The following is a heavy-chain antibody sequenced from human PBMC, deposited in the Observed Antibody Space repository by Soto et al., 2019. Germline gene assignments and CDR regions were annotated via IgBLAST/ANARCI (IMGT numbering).Heavy chain of an antibody. Sequence: PSETLSLTCTVSGGSISSGGYYWSWIRQHPGKGLEWIGYIYYSGSTYYNPSLKSRVTISVDTSKNQFSLKLSSVTAADTAVYYCARAQLPEPASGYYTGYAFDIWGQGTMVTVSS. D-gene: IGHD3-3*01. V-gene: IGHV4-31*03. J-gene: IGHJ3*02. CDR1: GGSISSGGYY. CDR2: IYYSGST. CDR3: ARAQLPEPASGYYTGYAFDI.